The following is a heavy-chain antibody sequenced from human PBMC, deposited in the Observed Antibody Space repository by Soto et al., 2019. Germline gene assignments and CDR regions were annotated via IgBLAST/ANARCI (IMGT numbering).Heavy chain of an antibody. CDR1: GFSFNTHG. D-gene: IGHD1-1*01. CDR3: ARDDNDDANGLDH. V-gene: IGHV3-33*01. J-gene: IGHJ4*02. Sequence: QVQLVESGGGVVRPGRSLRLSCEATGFSFNTHGMHWVRQAPGKGLEWVAVIVNDGSEQAYSDSVKGRFTISRDNSKNTLYLQMNNLRAEDTAVYYCARDDNDDANGLDHWGQGILVTVSS. CDR2: IVNDGSEQ.